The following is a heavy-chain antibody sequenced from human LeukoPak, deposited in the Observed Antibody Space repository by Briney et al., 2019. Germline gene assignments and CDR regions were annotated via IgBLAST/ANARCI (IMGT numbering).Heavy chain of an antibody. CDR2: ISTSSNTI. Sequence: GGSLRLSCAASGFTFSSYDMNWVRQAPGKGLEWVSYISTSSNTIYYADSVKGRFTISRDNAKNSLYLQMNDLRAEDTAVYYCARVGSYGMDVWGQGTTVTVSS. CDR1: GFTFSSYD. CDR3: ARVGSYGMDV. J-gene: IGHJ6*02. V-gene: IGHV3-48*01. D-gene: IGHD3-10*01.